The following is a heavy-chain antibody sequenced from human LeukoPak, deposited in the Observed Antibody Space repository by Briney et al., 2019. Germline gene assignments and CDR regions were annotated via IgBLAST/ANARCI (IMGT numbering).Heavy chain of an antibody. J-gene: IGHJ4*02. CDR3: ARHVNSNGSPSDY. V-gene: IGHV4-39*01. CDR2: IYYSGST. CDR1: GGSISSSSYY. D-gene: IGHD1-26*01. Sequence: SETLSLTCTVSGGSISSSSYYWGWIRQPPGKGLEWIGSIYYSGSTYYNPSLKSRVTISVDTSKNQFSPKLSSVTAADTAVFYCARHVNSNGSPSDYWGQGTLVTVSS.